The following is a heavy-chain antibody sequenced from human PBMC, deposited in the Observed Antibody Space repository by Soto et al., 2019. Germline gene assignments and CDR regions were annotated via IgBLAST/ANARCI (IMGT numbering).Heavy chain of an antibody. CDR2: ISWNSGSI. CDR3: AKDHSSGWYPTRGKVFYYYGMDV. CDR1: GFTFDDYA. D-gene: IGHD6-19*01. J-gene: IGHJ6*02. V-gene: IGHV3-9*01. Sequence: PGGSLRLSCAASGFTFDDYAMHWVRQAPGKGLEWVSGISWNSGSIGYADSVKGRFTISRDNAKNSLYLQMNSLRAEDTVLYYCAKDHSSGWYPTRGKVFYYYGMDVWGQGTTVTVSS.